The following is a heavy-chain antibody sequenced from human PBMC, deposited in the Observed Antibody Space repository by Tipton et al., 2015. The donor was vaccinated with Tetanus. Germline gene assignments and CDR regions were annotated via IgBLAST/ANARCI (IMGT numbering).Heavy chain of an antibody. D-gene: IGHD3-10*01. CDR2: ITGSGGST. J-gene: IGHJ4*02. CDR3: ATTHTLRD. CDR1: GFTFSSYW. V-gene: IGHV3-23*01. Sequence: SLRLSCAASGFTFSSYWMHWVRQAPGKGLEWVSAITGSGGSTYYADSVKGRFTISRDNSKNTLYLQMNSLRAEDTAVYYCATTHTLRDWGQGTLVAVSS.